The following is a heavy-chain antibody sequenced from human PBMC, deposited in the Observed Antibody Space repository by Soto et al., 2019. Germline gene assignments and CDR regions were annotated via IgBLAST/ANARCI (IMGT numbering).Heavy chain of an antibody. J-gene: IGHJ5*02. Sequence: PGGSLRLSCAASGFTFSSYAMSWVRQAPGKGLEWVSGISARGGNTYYADSVKGRFTISRDNSKNTLYLQMNSLRAEDTAVYYCAIARGYIFGNWFDPWGQGSLVTVSS. CDR2: ISARGGNT. D-gene: IGHD5-12*01. V-gene: IGHV3-23*01. CDR1: GFTFSSYA. CDR3: AIARGYIFGNWFDP.